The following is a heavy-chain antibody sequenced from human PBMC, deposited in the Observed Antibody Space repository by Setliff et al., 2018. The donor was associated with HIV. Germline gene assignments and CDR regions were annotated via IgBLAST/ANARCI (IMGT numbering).Heavy chain of an antibody. Sequence: PSETLSLTCAVSGYSISSGYYWGWIRQPPGKGLEWIGSIYHSGITFYNPSLKSRVTISVDTSNNHFSLKLRSVTAADTAVYYCARNPHYFDFWGRGTLVTVSS. CDR2: IYHSGIT. CDR3: ARNPHYFDF. CDR1: GYSISSGYY. J-gene: IGHJ4*01. V-gene: IGHV4-38-2*01.